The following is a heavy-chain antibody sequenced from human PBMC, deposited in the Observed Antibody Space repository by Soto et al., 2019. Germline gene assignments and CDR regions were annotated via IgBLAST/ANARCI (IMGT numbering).Heavy chain of an antibody. D-gene: IGHD3-22*01. V-gene: IGHV4-59*08. CDR1: GGSISSYY. CDR3: ARMAYDSSYGMDV. Sequence: SETLSLTCTVSGGSISSYYWSWIRQPPGKGLEWIGYIYYSGSTYYNPSLKSRVTISVDTSKNQFSLKLSSVTAADTAVYYCARMAYDSSYGMDVWGQGTTVTVSS. J-gene: IGHJ6*02. CDR2: IYYSGST.